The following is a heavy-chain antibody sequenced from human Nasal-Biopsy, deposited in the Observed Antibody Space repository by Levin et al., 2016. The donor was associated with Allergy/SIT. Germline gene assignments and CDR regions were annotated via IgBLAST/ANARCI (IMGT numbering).Heavy chain of an antibody. Sequence: GESLKISCEASGFTFKNYEMSWVRQAPGKGLEWVSYINSGGSTMYYADSVKGRFTISRDNANNTLYLEMYDLRAEDSAVYYCVRSFGRFLVYFDYWGRGTQVTVSS. V-gene: IGHV3-48*03. J-gene: IGHJ4*02. CDR2: INSGGSTM. CDR1: GFTFKNYE. CDR3: VRSFGRFLVYFDY. D-gene: IGHD3-10*01.